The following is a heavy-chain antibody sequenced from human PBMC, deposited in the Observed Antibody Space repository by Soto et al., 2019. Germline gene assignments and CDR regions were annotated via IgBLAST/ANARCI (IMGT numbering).Heavy chain of an antibody. CDR3: AKAHQNYYYDSSGYYDY. V-gene: IGHV3-30*18. CDR1: GFTFSSYG. Sequence: GGSLRLSCAASGFTFSSYGMHWVRQAPGKGLEWVAVISYDGSNKYYADSVKGRFTISRDNSKNTLYLQMNSLRADDTAVYYCAKAHQNYYYDSSGYYDYWGQGTLVTVSS. J-gene: IGHJ4*02. D-gene: IGHD3-22*01. CDR2: ISYDGSNK.